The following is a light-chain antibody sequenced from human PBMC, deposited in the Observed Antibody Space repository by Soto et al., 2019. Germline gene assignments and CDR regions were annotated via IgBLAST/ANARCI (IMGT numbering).Light chain of an antibody. CDR1: QDVGTY. CDR2: GAS. Sequence: VLTQSPVTLSLSPGERATLSCRASQDVGTYVAWYQVRGGQAPRLLISGASKRATGIPDRINGGGSGADFILPINSLESGDSAVYFCQQVGNWPVTFGQGTRVEIK. CDR3: QQVGNWPVT. V-gene: IGKV3D-11*01. J-gene: IGKJ5*01.